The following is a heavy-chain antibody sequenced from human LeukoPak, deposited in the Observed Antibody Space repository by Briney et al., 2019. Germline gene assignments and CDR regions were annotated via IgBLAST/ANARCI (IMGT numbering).Heavy chain of an antibody. CDR3: ASLERDFDY. CDR1: GYTLTELS. Sequence: ASVKVSCKVSGYTLTELSMHWVRQAPGKGLEWMGGFDPEDGETIYAQKFQGRVTMTRDTSTSTVYMELSSLRSEDTAVYYCASLERDFDYWGQGTLVTVSS. J-gene: IGHJ4*02. CDR2: FDPEDGET. V-gene: IGHV1-24*01. D-gene: IGHD1-1*01.